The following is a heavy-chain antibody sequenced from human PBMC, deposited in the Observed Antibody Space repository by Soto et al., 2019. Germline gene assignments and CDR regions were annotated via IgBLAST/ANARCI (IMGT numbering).Heavy chain of an antibody. CDR1: GFSLTTSEVG. CDR3: AHISYFGSGSRWYFDY. V-gene: IGHV2-5*02. J-gene: IGHJ4*02. Sequence: QITLRESGPTLVKPTQTLTLTCTFSGFSLTTSEVGVGWIRQSPGKALQWLALIYWDEDKRYSPSLKSRLTITKDTSKNLVVLTMTNMDPVDTATYYCAHISYFGSGSRWYFDYCGQGTLFTVSS. D-gene: IGHD3-10*01. CDR2: IYWDEDK.